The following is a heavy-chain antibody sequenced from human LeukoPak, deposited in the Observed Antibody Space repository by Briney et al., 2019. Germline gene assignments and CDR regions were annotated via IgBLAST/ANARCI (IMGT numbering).Heavy chain of an antibody. V-gene: IGHV1-69*05. D-gene: IGHD3-10*01. J-gene: IGHJ5*02. CDR1: GGTFSSYA. Sequence: SVKVSCKASGGTFSSYAISWVRQAPGQGLEWMGGIIPIFGTANYAQKFQGRVTITTDESTSTAYMELSSLRSEDTAVYYCARDIYYGSGSFNWFDPWGQGTLVTVSS. CDR2: IIPIFGTA. CDR3: ARDIYYGSGSFNWFDP.